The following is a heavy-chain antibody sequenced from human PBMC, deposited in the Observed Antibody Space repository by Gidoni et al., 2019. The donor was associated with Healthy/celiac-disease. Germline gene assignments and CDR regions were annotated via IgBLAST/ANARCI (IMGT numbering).Heavy chain of an antibody. CDR3: ARDAYYDSSGYYYSPHYFDY. CDR1: GFTFRSYG. D-gene: IGHD3-22*01. Sequence: VQPGRSLRLSCAASGFTFRSYGMHWVRQAPGKGLEWVAIIWYDGRNKYYADSVKGRFTISRDNSKNTLYLQMNSLRAEDTAVYYCARDAYYDSSGYYYSPHYFDYWGQGTLVTVSS. CDR2: IWYDGRNK. V-gene: IGHV3-33*01. J-gene: IGHJ4*02.